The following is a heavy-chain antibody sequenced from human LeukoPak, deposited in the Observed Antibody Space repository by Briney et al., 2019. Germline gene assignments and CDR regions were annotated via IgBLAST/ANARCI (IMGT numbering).Heavy chain of an antibody. D-gene: IGHD5-18*01. J-gene: IGHJ4*02. CDR1: GYTLTELS. Sequence: EASVTVSLKFSGYTLTELSMHWVRQAPGKGLEWMGGFDPEDGETIYAQKFQGRVTMTEDTSTDTDYMELSSLRSEDTAVYYCATVGYSYGYFFDYWGQGTLVTGSS. CDR3: ATVGYSYGYFFDY. CDR2: FDPEDGET. V-gene: IGHV1-24*01.